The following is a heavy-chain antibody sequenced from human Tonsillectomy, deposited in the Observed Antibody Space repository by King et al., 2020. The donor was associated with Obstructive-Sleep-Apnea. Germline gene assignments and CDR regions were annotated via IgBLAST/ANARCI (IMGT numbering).Heavy chain of an antibody. CDR1: GFIFSSYG. V-gene: IGHV3-30*18. J-gene: IGHJ4*02. D-gene: IGHD3-22*01. Sequence: VQLVESGGGVVQPGRSLRLSCAASGFIFSSYGMHWVRQAPGKGLKWVAVISYDGSNKYYADSVKGRFTISRDNSKNTLYLQMNSLRAEDTAVFYCAKDMASRYYYDSSGLEYWGQGTLVTVSS. CDR2: ISYDGSNK. CDR3: AKDMASRYYYDSSGLEY.